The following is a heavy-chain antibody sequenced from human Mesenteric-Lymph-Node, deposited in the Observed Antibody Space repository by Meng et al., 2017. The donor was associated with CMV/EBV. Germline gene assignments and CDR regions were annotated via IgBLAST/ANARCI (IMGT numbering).Heavy chain of an antibody. J-gene: IGHJ4*02. CDR1: GFTFSSYT. V-gene: IGHV3-21*01. D-gene: IGHD6-25*01. CDR3: ARLADYSSDAGYFDY. Sequence: GESLKISCAASGFTFSSYTMNWVRQAPGKGLEWVSSISSSSSYIYYADSVKGRFTTSRDNAKNSLYLQMIGLRAEDTAVYYCARLADYSSDAGYFDYWGQGTLVTVSS. CDR2: ISSSSSYI.